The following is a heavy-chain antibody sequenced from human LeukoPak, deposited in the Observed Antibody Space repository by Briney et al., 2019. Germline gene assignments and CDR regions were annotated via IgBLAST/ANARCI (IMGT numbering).Heavy chain of an antibody. CDR1: GGTFSSYA. V-gene: IGHV1-69*04. D-gene: IGHD6-13*01. CDR3: AREHPQYSSSWKD. CDR2: IIPILGIA. Sequence: ASVKVSCKASGGTFSSYAISWVRQAPGLGLEWMGRIIPILGIANYAQKFQGRVTITADKSTSTAYMELSSLRSEDTAVYYCAREHPQYSSSWKDWGQGTLVTVSS. J-gene: IGHJ4*02.